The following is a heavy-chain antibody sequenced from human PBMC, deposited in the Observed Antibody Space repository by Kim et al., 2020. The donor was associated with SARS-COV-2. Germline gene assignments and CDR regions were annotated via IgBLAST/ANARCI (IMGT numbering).Heavy chain of an antibody. Sequence: SETLPLTCTVSGGSTSNDNYSWGWIRLPPGKGLEWIGTIYYSGNTYYNPSLKSRVTISVDTSRNQFSLKLNSVTAADTAVYYCARRDYGGFDYWGQGTLVTVSS. J-gene: IGHJ4*02. V-gene: IGHV4-39*01. CDR2: IYYSGNT. CDR3: ARRDYGGFDY. D-gene: IGHD4-17*01. CDR1: GGSTSNDNYS.